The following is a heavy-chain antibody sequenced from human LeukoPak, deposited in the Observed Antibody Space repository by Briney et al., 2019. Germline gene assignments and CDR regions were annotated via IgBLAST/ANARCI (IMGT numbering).Heavy chain of an antibody. CDR2: ISGSGGST. CDR1: GFTFSSYA. V-gene: IGHV3-23*01. J-gene: IGHJ3*02. CDR3: AKDGGSSGYYVYPDAFDI. D-gene: IGHD3-22*01. Sequence: GGSLRLSCAASGFTFSSYAMSWVRQAPGKGLEWVSAISGSGGSTYYADSVKGRFTISRDNSKNTLYLQMNSLRAEDTAVYYCAKDGGSSGYYVYPDAFDIWGQGTMVTVSS.